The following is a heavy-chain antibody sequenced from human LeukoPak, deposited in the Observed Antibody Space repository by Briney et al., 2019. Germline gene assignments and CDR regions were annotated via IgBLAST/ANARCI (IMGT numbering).Heavy chain of an antibody. CDR1: GFTFSSYG. CDR2: IRYDGSNK. CDR3: AKDRYYYDSSGQCFDY. Sequence: GGSLRLSCAASGFTFSSYGMHWVRQAPGKGLEWVAFIRYDGSNKYYADSVKGRFTISSDNSKNTLYLQMNSLRAEDTAVYYCAKDRYYYDSSGQCFDYWGQGTLVTVSS. V-gene: IGHV3-30*02. J-gene: IGHJ4*02. D-gene: IGHD3-22*01.